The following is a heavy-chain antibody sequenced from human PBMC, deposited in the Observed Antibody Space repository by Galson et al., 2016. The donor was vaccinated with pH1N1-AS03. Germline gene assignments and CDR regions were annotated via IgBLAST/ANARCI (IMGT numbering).Heavy chain of an antibody. Sequence: SETLSLTCAVSGYSISSGSHWAWVRQPPSKGLEWIGTISHSGNTYYNPSLKSRVTMSVDTSKNQFSLKLSSVTAADAAVYYCARFSGSYQFDYWGQGTLVTVSS. D-gene: IGHD1-26*01. CDR2: ISHSGNT. CDR1: GYSISSGSH. J-gene: IGHJ4*02. V-gene: IGHV4-38-2*01. CDR3: ARFSGSYQFDY.